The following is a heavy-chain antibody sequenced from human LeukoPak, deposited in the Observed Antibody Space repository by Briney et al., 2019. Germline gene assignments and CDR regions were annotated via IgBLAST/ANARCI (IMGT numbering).Heavy chain of an antibody. V-gene: IGHV1-69*05. CDR1: GYTFTGYY. D-gene: IGHD6-19*01. CDR2: IIPIFGTA. Sequence: ASVKVSCKASGYTFTGYYMHWVRQAPGQGLEWMGGIIPIFGTANYAQKFQGRVTITTDESTSTAYMELSSLRSEDTAVYYCARGIAVAGSDAFDIWGQGTMVTVSS. J-gene: IGHJ3*02. CDR3: ARGIAVAGSDAFDI.